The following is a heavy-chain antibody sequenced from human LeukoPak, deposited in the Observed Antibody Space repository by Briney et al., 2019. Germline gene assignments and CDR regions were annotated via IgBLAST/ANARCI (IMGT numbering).Heavy chain of an antibody. CDR2: VSARDGNT. Sequence: ASVTVSCKASGYTFTNYGISWVRQAPGQGLEWMGRVSARDGNTDYAQKFQGRVTMTRDTSTSTASMELRSLTSDDTAVYYCARDRGLIDWFDPWGQGTLVTVSS. CDR3: ARDRGLIDWFDP. D-gene: IGHD3-16*02. V-gene: IGHV1-18*01. CDR1: GYTFTNYG. J-gene: IGHJ5*02.